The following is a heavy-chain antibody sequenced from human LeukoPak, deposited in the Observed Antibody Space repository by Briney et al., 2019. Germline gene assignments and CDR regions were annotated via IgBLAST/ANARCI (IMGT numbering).Heavy chain of an antibody. CDR1: GGTFSSYA. V-gene: IGHV1-69*13. J-gene: IGHJ2*01. D-gene: IGHD2-2*01. CDR3: ARARDIVVVPAAMGPYWYFDL. Sequence: PVKVSCKASGGTFSSYAISWVRQAPGQGLEWMGGIIPIFGTANYAQKFQGRVTITADESTSTAYMELGSLRSEDTAVYYCARARDIVVVPAAMGPYWYFDLWGRGTLVTVSS. CDR2: IIPIFGTA.